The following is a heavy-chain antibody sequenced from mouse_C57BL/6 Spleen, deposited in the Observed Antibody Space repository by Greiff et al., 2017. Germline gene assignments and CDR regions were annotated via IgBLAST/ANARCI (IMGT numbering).Heavy chain of an antibody. V-gene: IGHV1-80*01. CDR3: ARVGSSGYGDY. CDR1: GYTFTSYT. Sequence: QVQLQQSGAELARPGASVKMSCKASGYTFTSYTMHWVKQRPGQGLEWIGQIYPGDGDTNYNGKFKGKATLTADKSSSTAYMQLSTLTSEDSAVYFGARVGSSGYGDYWGQGTTLTGSS. D-gene: IGHD3-2*02. J-gene: IGHJ2*01. CDR2: IYPGDGDT.